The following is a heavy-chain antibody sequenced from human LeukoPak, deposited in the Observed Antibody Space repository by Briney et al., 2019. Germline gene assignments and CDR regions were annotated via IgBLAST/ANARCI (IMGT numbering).Heavy chain of an antibody. CDR2: INHSGST. Sequence: SETLSLTCAVYGGSFSGYYWSWIRQPPGKGLEWIGEINHSGSTNYNPSLKSRVTISVDTSKNQFSLKLSSVTAADTAVYYCARAGSSGYDFDYWGQGTLVTVSS. D-gene: IGHD3-22*01. CDR3: ARAGSSGYDFDY. CDR1: GGSFSGYY. V-gene: IGHV4-34*01. J-gene: IGHJ4*02.